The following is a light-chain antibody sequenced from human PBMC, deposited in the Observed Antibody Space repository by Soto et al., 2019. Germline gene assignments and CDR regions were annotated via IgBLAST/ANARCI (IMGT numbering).Light chain of an antibody. J-gene: IGKJ4*01. Sequence: ILLTQSPATLSLSPGERATLSCRASQSVSSYLAWYQQKPGQAPRILIYDASNRATGIPARFSGSGSGTDFTLTISRLEPEDFEVYYCQQRSNWPLTFGGGTKVDI. V-gene: IGKV3-11*01. CDR3: QQRSNWPLT. CDR2: DAS. CDR1: QSVSSY.